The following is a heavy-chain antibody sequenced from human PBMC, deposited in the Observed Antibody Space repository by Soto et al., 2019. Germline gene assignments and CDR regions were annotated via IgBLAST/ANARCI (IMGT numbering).Heavy chain of an antibody. CDR1: GGTFSSYP. CDR2: IIPILGIA. CDR3: AGAADFWSGYFYYYYMDV. J-gene: IGHJ6*03. V-gene: IGHV1-69*02. Sequence: QVQLVQSGAEVKKPGSSVKVSCKASGGTFSSYPISWVRQAPGQGLEWMGRIIPILGIANYAQKFQGRVTITADKSTSTAYTELSSLRSEDTAVYYCAGAADFWSGYFYYYYMDVWGKGTTVSVSS. D-gene: IGHD3-3*01.